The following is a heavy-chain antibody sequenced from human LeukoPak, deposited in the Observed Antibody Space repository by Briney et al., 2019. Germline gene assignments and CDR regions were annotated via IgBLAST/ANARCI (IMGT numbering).Heavy chain of an antibody. D-gene: IGHD4-17*01. CDR1: GGSISSYY. CDR2: IYTSGST. J-gene: IGHJ3*02. Sequence: SETLSLTCTVSGGSISSYYWSWIRQPAGKGLEWIGRIYTSGSTNYNPSLKSRVTISIDTSKNQFSLKLSSVTTADTAVYYCARDLVTVTKGFDIWGLGTMVSVSS. V-gene: IGHV4-4*07. CDR3: ARDLVTVTKGFDI.